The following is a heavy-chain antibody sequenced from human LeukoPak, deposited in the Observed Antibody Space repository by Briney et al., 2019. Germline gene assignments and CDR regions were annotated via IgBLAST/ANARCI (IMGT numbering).Heavy chain of an antibody. CDR1: GGSFSGYY. D-gene: IGHD5-18*01. V-gene: IGHV4-34*01. Sequence: PSETLPLTCAVYGGSFSGYYWSWIRQPPGKGLEWIGEINHSGSTNYNPSLKSRVTISVDTSKNQFSLKLSSVTAADTAVYYCARGGIQLWLRFLDYWGQGTLVTVSS. J-gene: IGHJ4*02. CDR2: INHSGST. CDR3: ARGGIQLWLRFLDY.